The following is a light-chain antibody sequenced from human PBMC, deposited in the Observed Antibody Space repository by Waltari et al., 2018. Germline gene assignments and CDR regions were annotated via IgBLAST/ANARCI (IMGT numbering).Light chain of an antibody. J-gene: IGLJ3*02. Sequence: QLVLTQSPSASASLAASVKLTCTLSSGHSINVIALLQQQPEKGPRLLMKVNSDGSHRKGDEIPDRFCGSSAGAERHLSISSLQAEDEADYFCQTGGHGTWVFGGGTKLTVL. CDR2: VNSDGSH. CDR1: SGHSINV. V-gene: IGLV4-69*01. CDR3: QTGGHGTWV.